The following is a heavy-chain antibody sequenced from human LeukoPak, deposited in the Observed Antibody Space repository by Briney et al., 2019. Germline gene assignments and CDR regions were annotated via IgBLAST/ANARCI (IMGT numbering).Heavy chain of an antibody. Sequence: SSETLSLTCAVSGGSISSGSYSWSWIRQPPGKGLEWTGYIYHSGSTYYNSSLKSRVTISVDRSKNQFSLKLSSVTAADTAVYYCASRTDNYYDSSGYSAPFDYWGQGTLVTVSS. CDR3: ASRTDNYYDSSGYSAPFDY. V-gene: IGHV4-30-2*01. J-gene: IGHJ4*02. CDR2: IYHSGST. D-gene: IGHD3-22*01. CDR1: GGSISSGSYS.